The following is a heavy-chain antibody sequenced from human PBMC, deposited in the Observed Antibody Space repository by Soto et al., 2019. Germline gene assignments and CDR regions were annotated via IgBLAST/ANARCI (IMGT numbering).Heavy chain of an antibody. CDR3: ARGLIYDSSGYYYSGL. Sequence: ASVKVSCKASGYTFTSYYMHWVRQAPGQGLEWMGIINPSGGSTRYAQKFQGRVTMTRDTSTSTVYMELSSLRSEDTAVYYCARGLIYDSSGYYYSGLWGQGTLVTVSS. J-gene: IGHJ4*02. CDR1: GYTFTSYY. V-gene: IGHV1-46*01. D-gene: IGHD3-22*01. CDR2: INPSGGST.